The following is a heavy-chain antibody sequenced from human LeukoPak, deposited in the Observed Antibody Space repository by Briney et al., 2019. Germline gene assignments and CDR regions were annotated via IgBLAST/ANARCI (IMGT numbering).Heavy chain of an antibody. V-gene: IGHV4-34*01. Sequence: SETLSLTCAVYGGSFSGYYWSWIRQPPGKGLEWIGEINHSGSTNYNPSLKSRVTISVDTSKNQFSLKLSSVTAADTAVYCCASGYSYGPRPQYYFDYWGQGTLVTVSS. CDR3: ASGYSYGPRPQYYFDY. CDR2: INHSGST. CDR1: GGSFSGYY. D-gene: IGHD5-18*01. J-gene: IGHJ4*02.